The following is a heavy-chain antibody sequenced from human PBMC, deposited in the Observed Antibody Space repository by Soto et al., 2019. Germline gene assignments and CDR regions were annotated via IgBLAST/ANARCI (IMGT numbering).Heavy chain of an antibody. D-gene: IGHD1-26*01. J-gene: IGHJ6*02. V-gene: IGHV3-33*01. CDR1: GFTFSSYG. CDR2: IWYDGSNK. CDR3: AREYGVGATYYYYYGMDV. Sequence: QVQLVESGGGVVQPGRSLRLSCAASGFTFSSYGMHWVRQAPGKGLEWVAVIWYDGSNKYYADSVKGRFTISRDNSKNTLYLQMNSLRAEDTAVYYCAREYGVGATYYYYYGMDVWGQGTTVTVSS.